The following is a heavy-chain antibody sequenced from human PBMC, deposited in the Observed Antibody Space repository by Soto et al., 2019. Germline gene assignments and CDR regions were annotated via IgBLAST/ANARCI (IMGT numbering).Heavy chain of an antibody. CDR2: TSYDESNE. J-gene: IGHJ6*02. CDR1: GFTFRDYG. CDR3: ARVMGKTYSAKWFYYGMDV. D-gene: IGHD1-26*01. Sequence: PGGSLRLSCAASGFTFRDYGMHWVRQAPGKGLEWVAVTSYDESNENYADSVKGRFTISRDNSKNTLYLQMSSLRVEDTAVYYCARVMGKTYSAKWFYYGMDVWGRGTTVTV. V-gene: IGHV3-33*04.